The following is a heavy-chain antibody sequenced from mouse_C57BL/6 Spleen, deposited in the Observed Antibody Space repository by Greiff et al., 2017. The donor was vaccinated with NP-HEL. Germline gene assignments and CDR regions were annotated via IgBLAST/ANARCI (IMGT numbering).Heavy chain of an antibody. CDR1: GFTFSSYA. J-gene: IGHJ4*01. D-gene: IGHD2-4*01. CDR3: TRGDYDPYAMDY. CDR2: ISSGGDYI. V-gene: IGHV5-9-1*02. Sequence: EVHLVESGEGLVKPGGSLKLSCAASGFTFSSYAMSWVRQTPEKRLEWVAYISSGGDYIYYADTVKGRFTISRDNARNTLYLQMSSLKSEYTAMYYCTRGDYDPYAMDYWGQGTSVTVSS.